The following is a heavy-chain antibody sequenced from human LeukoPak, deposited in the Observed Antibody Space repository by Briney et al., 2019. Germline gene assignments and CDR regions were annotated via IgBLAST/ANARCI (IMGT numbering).Heavy chain of an antibody. V-gene: IGHV1-69*05. J-gene: IGHJ3*01. Sequence: ASVKVSCKASGGTFSSYAISWVRQAPGQGLEWMGGIIPIFGTANYAQKFQGRVTITTDESTSTAYMELSRLRSDDTAVYYCARSLPHYGSDAFXXWGXXXMVT. D-gene: IGHD4-17*01. CDR1: GGTFSSYA. CDR2: IIPIFGTA. CDR3: ARSLPHYGSDAFXX.